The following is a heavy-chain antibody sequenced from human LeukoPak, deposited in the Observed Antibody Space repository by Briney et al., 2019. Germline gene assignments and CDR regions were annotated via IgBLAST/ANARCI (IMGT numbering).Heavy chain of an antibody. Sequence: GGSLRLSCAASGFNFSNYGMNWVRQAPGKGLEWVAFIRSDGAKEYYADSVKGRFTVSRDNSKSMVYLEMSSLSAEDTAVYYYARAVFRGVVTITGGWAPYWGQGTLVTVFS. CDR3: ARAVFRGVVTITGGWAPY. D-gene: IGHD3-10*01. CDR2: IRSDGAKE. J-gene: IGHJ4*02. CDR1: GFNFSNYG. V-gene: IGHV3-30*02.